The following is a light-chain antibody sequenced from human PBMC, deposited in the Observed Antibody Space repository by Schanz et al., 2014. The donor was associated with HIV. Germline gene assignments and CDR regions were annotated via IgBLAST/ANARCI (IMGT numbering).Light chain of an antibody. V-gene: IGKV1-8*01. CDR2: AAS. CDR1: QPISNY. CDR3: QQANNFPLT. J-gene: IGKJ4*01. Sequence: AIRISQSPSSLSASTGDRVTITCRASQPISNYLAWYRQKPGTAPKLLIYAASTLQSGVPSRFSGSGSGTNFTLTISCLQSEDFATYYCQQANNFPLTFGGGTKVEIK.